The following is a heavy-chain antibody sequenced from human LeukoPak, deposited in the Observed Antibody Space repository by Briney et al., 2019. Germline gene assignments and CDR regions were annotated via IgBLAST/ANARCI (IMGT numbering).Heavy chain of an antibody. V-gene: IGHV3-21*01. CDR1: GFTFSSYS. Sequence: KPGGSLRLSCAASGFTFSSYSMNWVRQAPGEGLEWVLSISSSSSYIYYADSVEGGFTISRDNAKNSLYLQMNSLRAEDTAVYYCARYSSGWPGYFDYWGQGTLVNGSS. J-gene: IGHJ4*02. CDR2: ISSSSSYI. CDR3: ARYSSGWPGYFDY. D-gene: IGHD6-25*01.